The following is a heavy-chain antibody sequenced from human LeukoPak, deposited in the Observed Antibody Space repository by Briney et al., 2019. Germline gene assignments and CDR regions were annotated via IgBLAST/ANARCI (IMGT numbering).Heavy chain of an antibody. CDR1: GGSISSSSYY. Sequence: SETLSLTCTVSGGSISSSSYYWGWIRQPPGKGLEWIGSIYYSGSTYYNPSLKSRVTISVDTSKNQFSLKLSSVTAADTAVYYCARKAKPAAIFDYWGQGTLVTVSS. J-gene: IGHJ4*02. V-gene: IGHV4-39*07. CDR3: ARKAKPAAIFDY. D-gene: IGHD2-2*01. CDR2: IYYSGST.